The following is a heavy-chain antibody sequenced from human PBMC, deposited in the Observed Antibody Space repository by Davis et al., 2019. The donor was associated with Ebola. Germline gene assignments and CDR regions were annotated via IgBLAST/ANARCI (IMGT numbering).Heavy chain of an antibody. D-gene: IGHD3-16*01. V-gene: IGHV5-51*01. CDR3: VRLPFTFGLLDS. CDR1: GYNFTTYW. CDR2: IYPGDSDT. J-gene: IGHJ5*01. Sequence: PGGSLRLSCKGSGYNFTTYWIGWVRQMPGKGLEWMGIIYPGDSDTRYSPSFQGQVTISSDKSINTAYLQWSGLKASDTAKYYCVRLPFTFGLLDSWGRGSLVIVSS.